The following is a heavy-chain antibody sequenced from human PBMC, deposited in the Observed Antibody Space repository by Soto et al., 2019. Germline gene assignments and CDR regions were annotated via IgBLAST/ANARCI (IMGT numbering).Heavy chain of an antibody. CDR1: GYTFTSYY. V-gene: IGHV1-46*01. CDR2: INPSGGST. CDR3: AAGPIVVGSSWFDP. Sequence: ASVKVSCKASGYTFTSYYMHWVRQAPGQGLEWMGIINPSGGSTSYAQKFQGRVTMTRNTSISTAYMELSSLRSEDTAVYYCAAGPIVVGSSWFDPWGQGTLVTVSS. J-gene: IGHJ5*02. D-gene: IGHD1-26*01.